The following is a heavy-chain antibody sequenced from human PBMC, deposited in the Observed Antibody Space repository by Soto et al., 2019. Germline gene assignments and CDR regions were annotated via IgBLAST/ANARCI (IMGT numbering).Heavy chain of an antibody. V-gene: IGHV1-18*01. CDR2: ISNYNGDT. Sequence: QVQLVQSGAEVKKPGASVKVSCKASGYTFTSYGISWVRQAPGQGLEWMGWISNYNGDTNYAQKLEGRVTMTTDTSTSTAYMERRSLKSDDTAVYYCTRGGQLFAGNYFDYWGQGPLVTVSS. J-gene: IGHJ4*02. D-gene: IGHD3-10*02. CDR3: TRGGQLFAGNYFDY. CDR1: GYTFTSYG.